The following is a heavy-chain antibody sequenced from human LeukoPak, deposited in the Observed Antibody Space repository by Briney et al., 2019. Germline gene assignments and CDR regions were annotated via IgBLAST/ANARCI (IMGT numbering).Heavy chain of an antibody. V-gene: IGHV1-2*02. CDR2: INPNSGGT. CDR3: ARVAIFGSSWRDNWFDP. Sequence: ASVKISCKASGYTFTGYYMHWVRQAPGQGLEWMGWINPNSGGTNYAQKFQGRVTMTRDTSISTAYMELSRLRSDDTAVYYCARVAIFGSSWRDNWFDPWGQGTLVTVSS. CDR1: GYTFTGYY. D-gene: IGHD6-13*01. J-gene: IGHJ5*02.